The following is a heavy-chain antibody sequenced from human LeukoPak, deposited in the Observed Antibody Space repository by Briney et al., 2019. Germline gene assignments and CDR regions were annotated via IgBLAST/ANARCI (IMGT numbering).Heavy chain of an antibody. Sequence: GGSLRLSCAGSGFTFSSYSMNWVRQAPGTGLEWVSSITSRSTYIYYADSVKGRFTISRDNAKNSLYLQMNSLRAEDTALYYCARCGTAMSNPCDYWGQGTLVTVSS. J-gene: IGHJ4*02. V-gene: IGHV3-21*01. CDR2: ITSRSTYI. D-gene: IGHD5-18*01. CDR1: GFTFSSYS. CDR3: ARCGTAMSNPCDY.